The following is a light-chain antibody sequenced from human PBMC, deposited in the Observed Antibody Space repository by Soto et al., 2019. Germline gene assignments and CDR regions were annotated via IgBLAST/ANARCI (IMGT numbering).Light chain of an antibody. Sequence: TQMTQSPSTLSASLGDRVTISCRASQSLTRWLAWYQQKPGKAPRLLIFDASTLESGVPSRFSGSGYGTEFTLTINSLQPEDFGTYYCQQYHTFWTFGQGTKVDIK. V-gene: IGKV1-5*01. CDR1: QSLTRW. CDR3: QQYHTFWT. J-gene: IGKJ1*01. CDR2: DAS.